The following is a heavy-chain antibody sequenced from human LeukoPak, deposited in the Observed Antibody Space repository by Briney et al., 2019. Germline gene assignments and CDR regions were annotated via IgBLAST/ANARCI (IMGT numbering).Heavy chain of an antibody. CDR3: ARHNIGYCSGGSCYSVNNYYYYYMDV. CDR2: IYHSGST. D-gene: IGHD2-15*01. J-gene: IGHJ6*03. CDR1: GYSISSGYY. Sequence: TSETLSLTYAVSGYSISSGYYWGWIRQPPGQGLEWIGSIYHSGSTYYNPSLKSRVTISVDTSKNPFSLKLSSVTAADTAVYYCARHNIGYCSGGSCYSVNNYYYYYMDVWGKGTTVTVSS. V-gene: IGHV4-38-2*01.